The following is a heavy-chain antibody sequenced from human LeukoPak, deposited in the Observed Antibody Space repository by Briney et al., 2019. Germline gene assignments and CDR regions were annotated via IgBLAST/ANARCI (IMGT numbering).Heavy chain of an antibody. CDR2: IYHSGST. D-gene: IGHD6-19*01. CDR1: GYSISSGYY. Sequence: PSETLSLTCAVSGYSISSGYYWGWIRQPPGKGREWIGSIYHSGSTYYNPSLKSRVTILVDTSKNQFSLKLSSVTAADTAVYYCARRAVAGRYYFDYWGQGTLVTVSS. J-gene: IGHJ4*02. CDR3: ARRAVAGRYYFDY. V-gene: IGHV4-38-2*01.